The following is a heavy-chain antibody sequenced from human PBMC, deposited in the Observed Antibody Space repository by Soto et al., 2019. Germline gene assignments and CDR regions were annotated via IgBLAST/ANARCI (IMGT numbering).Heavy chain of an antibody. CDR3: ATSGGTTIRRLLGYGMDV. CDR2: ISYDGSNK. V-gene: IGHV3-30*03. CDR1: GFTFSSSG. Sequence: QVNLVESGGGVVQPWRSLRLSCATSGFTFSSSGMPWVRQAPGKGLEWVAVISYDGSNKYYADSVKGRFTISRDNSMLYLQMNSLRTEDTAVYYCATSGGTTIRRLLGYGMDVWCQGTTVAVSS. D-gene: IGHD4-4*01. J-gene: IGHJ6*02.